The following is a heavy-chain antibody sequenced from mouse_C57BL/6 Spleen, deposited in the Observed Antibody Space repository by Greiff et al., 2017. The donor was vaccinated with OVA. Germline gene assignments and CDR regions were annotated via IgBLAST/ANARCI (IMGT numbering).Heavy chain of an antibody. Sequence: VQLQQSGAELARPGASVKLSCKASGYTFTSYGISWVKQRTGQGLEWIGEIYPRSGNTYYNEKFKGKATLTVDKSSSTAYMQLSSLTSEDSAVYYCAILDWDGVYAMDYWGQGTSVTVSS. D-gene: IGHD4-1*01. CDR1: GYTFTSYG. J-gene: IGHJ4*01. CDR3: AILDWDGVYAMDY. V-gene: IGHV1-81*01. CDR2: IYPRSGNT.